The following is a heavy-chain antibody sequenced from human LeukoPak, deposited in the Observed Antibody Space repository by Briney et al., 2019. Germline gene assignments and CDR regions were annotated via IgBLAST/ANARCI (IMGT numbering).Heavy chain of an antibody. Sequence: PGGSLRLSCAASGLTFSGYWMNWVRQAPGKGLEWVANIKPDGSEKYYVDSVKGRFTISRDNAKNSLYLQMTSLRAGDTAVYYCARETGDYSYDYWGQGTLVTVSS. J-gene: IGHJ4*02. D-gene: IGHD4-17*01. CDR2: IKPDGSEK. V-gene: IGHV3-7*01. CDR1: GLTFSGYW. CDR3: ARETGDYSYDY.